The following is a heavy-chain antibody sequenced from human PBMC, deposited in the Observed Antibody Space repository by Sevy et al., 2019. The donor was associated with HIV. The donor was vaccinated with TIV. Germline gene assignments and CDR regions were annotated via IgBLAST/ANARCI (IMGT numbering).Heavy chain of an antibody. Sequence: SETLSLTCTVSGYSISSAYSWGWIREPPGKGLEWIANIYHDGSTYYNPSLNSRVTISIDTSKNQFSLKLSSVTAADTAVYYCSSFGRLIIINDDTFEIWGQGTMVTVSS. J-gene: IGHJ3*02. D-gene: IGHD3-9*01. CDR3: SSFGRLIIINDDTFEI. V-gene: IGHV4-38-2*02. CDR1: GYSISSAYS. CDR2: IYHDGST.